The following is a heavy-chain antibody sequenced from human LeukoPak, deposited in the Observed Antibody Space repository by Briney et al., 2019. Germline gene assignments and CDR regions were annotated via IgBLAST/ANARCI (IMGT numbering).Heavy chain of an antibody. CDR1: GFTFSSYG. CDR2: ISYDGSNK. CDR3: AKSYGTTSRYSSGWYGRYFDY. J-gene: IGHJ4*02. D-gene: IGHD6-19*01. V-gene: IGHV3-30*18. Sequence: GRSLRLSCAASGFTFSSYGMHWVRQAPGKGLEWVAVISYDGSNKYYADSVKGRFTISRDNSKNTLYLQMNSLRAEDTAVYYCAKSYGTTSRYSSGWYGRYFDYWGQGTLVTVSS.